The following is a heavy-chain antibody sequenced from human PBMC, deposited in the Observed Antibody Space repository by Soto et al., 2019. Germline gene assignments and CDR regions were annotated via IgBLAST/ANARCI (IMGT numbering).Heavy chain of an antibody. CDR3: ASTTGPWYGAFDI. Sequence: SVKVSCKASGGTFSSYTISWVRQAPGQGLEWMGRIIPILGIANYAQKFQGRVTITADKSTSTAYMELSSLRSEDTAVYYCASTTGPWYGAFDIWGQGTMVTVSS. D-gene: IGHD6-13*01. V-gene: IGHV1-69*02. J-gene: IGHJ3*02. CDR2: IIPILGIA. CDR1: GGTFSSYT.